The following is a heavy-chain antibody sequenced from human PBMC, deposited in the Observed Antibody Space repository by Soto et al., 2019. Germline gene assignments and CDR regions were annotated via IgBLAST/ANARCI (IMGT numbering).Heavy chain of an antibody. CDR1: GGSISSGGYY. CDR3: ARVVPAAITWLDT. J-gene: IGHJ5*02. D-gene: IGHD2-2*01. Sequence: SETLSLTCTVSGGSISSGGYYWSWIRQHPGKGLEWIGYIYYSGSTYYNPSLKSRVTMSVDTSKNHFSLKLSSVTAADTAVYYCARVVPAAITWLDTSGQGPLVTVSS. V-gene: IGHV4-31*03. CDR2: IYYSGST.